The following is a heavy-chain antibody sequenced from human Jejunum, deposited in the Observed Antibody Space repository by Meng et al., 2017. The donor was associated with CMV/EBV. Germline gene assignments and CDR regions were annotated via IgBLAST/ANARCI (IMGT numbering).Heavy chain of an antibody. J-gene: IGHJ4*02. Sequence: QVQLQESGPGLVKPSQTLSVTCTVSGASISSGDYFWTWLRQPPGKGLEWIGYIYYNGRTDYNPSLESRVTISLDTSKNQFSLKLTSITVADTAVYYCATRNPDTSGYYYGVFDFWGQGALVTVSS. V-gene: IGHV4-30-4*08. CDR1: GASISSGDYF. D-gene: IGHD3-22*01. CDR3: ATRNPDTSGYYYGVFDF. CDR2: IYYNGRT.